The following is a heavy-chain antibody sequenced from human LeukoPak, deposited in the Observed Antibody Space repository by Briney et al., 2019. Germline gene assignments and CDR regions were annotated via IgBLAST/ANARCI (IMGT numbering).Heavy chain of an antibody. D-gene: IGHD2-15*01. CDR1: GYTFTSYG. J-gene: IGHJ6*03. V-gene: IGHV1-18*01. CDR3: ARVGGYCSGGSCDLLNYYYYYMDV. Sequence: VASVKVSCKASGYTFTSYGISWVRQAPGQGLEWMGWISAYNGNTKYAQKLQGRVTMTTDTSTSTAYMEMRSMRSDDTVVYYCARVGGYCSGGSCDLLNYYYYYMDVWGKGTTVTVSS. CDR2: ISAYNGNT.